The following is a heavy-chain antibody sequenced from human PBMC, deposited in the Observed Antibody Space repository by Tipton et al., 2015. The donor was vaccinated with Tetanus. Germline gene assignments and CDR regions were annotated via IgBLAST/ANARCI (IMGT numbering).Heavy chain of an antibody. CDR1: GGSISSYY. J-gene: IGHJ6*02. D-gene: IGHD3-16*01. CDR3: ARHGGRLAYYYYGMDV. V-gene: IGHV4-39*01. Sequence: LRLSCTVSGGSISSYYWGWIRQPPGKGLEWIGSIYYSGSTYYNPSLKSRVTISVDTSKNQFSLKLSSVTAADTAVYYCARHGGRLAYYYYGMDVWGQGTTVTVSS. CDR2: IYYSGST.